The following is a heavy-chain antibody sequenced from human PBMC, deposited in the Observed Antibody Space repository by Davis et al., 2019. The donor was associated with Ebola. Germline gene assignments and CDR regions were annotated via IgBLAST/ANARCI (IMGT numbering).Heavy chain of an antibody. Sequence: SGPTLVKPTQTLTLTCTFSGFSLSTSGMCVSWIRQPPGKALEWLALIDWDDDKYYSTSLKTRLTISKDTSKNQVVLTMTNMDPVDTATYYCARILSGYSYGYYFDYWGQGTLVTVSS. CDR2: IDWDDDK. CDR1: GFSLSTSGMC. D-gene: IGHD5-18*01. J-gene: IGHJ4*02. CDR3: ARILSGYSYGYYFDY. V-gene: IGHV2-70*01.